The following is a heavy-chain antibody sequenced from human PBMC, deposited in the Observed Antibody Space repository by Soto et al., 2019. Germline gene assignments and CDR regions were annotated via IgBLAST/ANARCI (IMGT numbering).Heavy chain of an antibody. D-gene: IGHD3-10*01. CDR2: LYDDYTT. Sequence: EVQLVESGGGLILPGGSLRLSCAVSGFSVSSNFMNWVRQAPGKGLEWVSLLYDDYTTYYADSVKGRFAISRDNSRNTLHLQMNSLRVENTAVYYCARQRVVRDSGPNNHYDDIDVWGQGTTVTVSS. V-gene: IGHV3-53*01. CDR3: ARQRVVRDSGPNNHYDDIDV. J-gene: IGHJ6*02. CDR1: GFSVSSNF.